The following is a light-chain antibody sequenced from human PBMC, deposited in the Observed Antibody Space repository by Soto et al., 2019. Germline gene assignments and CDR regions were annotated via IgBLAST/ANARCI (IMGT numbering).Light chain of an antibody. CDR2: GNS. CDR3: QSYDSSLSGSDV. J-gene: IGLJ1*01. Sequence: QSVLTQPPSGSGAPGQGVTISCTGSSSNIGAGYDVHWYQQLPGTAPKLLIYGNSNRPSGVPDRFSGSKSGTSASLAITGLQAEDEADYYCQSYDSSLSGSDVFGTGTQLTVL. V-gene: IGLV1-40*01. CDR1: SSNIGAGYD.